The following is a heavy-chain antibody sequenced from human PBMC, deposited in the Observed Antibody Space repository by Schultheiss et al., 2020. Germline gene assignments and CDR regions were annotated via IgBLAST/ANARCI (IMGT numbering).Heavy chain of an antibody. CDR2: ISYDGSNK. D-gene: IGHD3-10*01. Sequence: WGSLRLSCAASGFTFSSYGMHWVRQAPGKGLEWVAVISYDGSNKYYADSVKGRFTISRDNSKNTLYLQMNSLRAEDTAVYYCAKSRLLWFGELFGMDVWGQGTTVTVSS. J-gene: IGHJ6*02. V-gene: IGHV3-30*18. CDR3: AKSRLLWFGELFGMDV. CDR1: GFTFSSYG.